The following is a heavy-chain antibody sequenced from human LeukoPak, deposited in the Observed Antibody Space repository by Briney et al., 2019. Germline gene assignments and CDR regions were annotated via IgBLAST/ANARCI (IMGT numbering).Heavy chain of an antibody. CDR2: IKQDGSEK. D-gene: IGHD3-22*01. J-gene: IGHJ4*02. Sequence: GGSLRLSCAASGFTFSSYWMSWVRQAPGKGLEWVANIKQDGSEKYYVDSVKGRFTISRDNAKNSLYLQMNSLRAEDTAVYYCARDAGKDYYDSSGYLDYWGQGTLVTVSS. CDR3: ARDAGKDYYDSSGYLDY. CDR1: GFTFSSYW. V-gene: IGHV3-7*01.